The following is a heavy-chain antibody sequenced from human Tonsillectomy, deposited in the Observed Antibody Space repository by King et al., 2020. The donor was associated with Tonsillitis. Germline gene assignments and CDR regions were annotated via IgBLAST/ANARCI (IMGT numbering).Heavy chain of an antibody. J-gene: IGHJ6*02. CDR3: ARWGPNDYYYGMDV. Sequence: QLQESGPGLVKPSETLSLTCSVSGGSISGYYWSWLRQPPGKGLEWVGHIFYSGSTTYNPSLERRLSISLVTSKSQVSLKLTSVTAADTALYFCARWGPNDYYYGMDVWGQGTTVIVSS. D-gene: IGHD1-26*01. CDR1: GGSISGYY. V-gene: IGHV4-59*01. CDR2: IFYSGST.